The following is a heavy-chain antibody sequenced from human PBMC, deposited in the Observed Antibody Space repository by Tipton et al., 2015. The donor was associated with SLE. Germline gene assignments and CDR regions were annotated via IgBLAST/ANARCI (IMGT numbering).Heavy chain of an antibody. J-gene: IGHJ4*02. CDR1: GDSINGYY. Sequence: TLSLTCTVSGDSINGYYWTWIRQPPGKGLEWVGYIYYNGSTNYNPSLKSRVTISVDTSKNQFSLKLSSVTAADTAVYYCARGGLYWLDWGQGTLVTVSS. V-gene: IGHV4-59*01. CDR2: IYYNGST. D-gene: IGHD2-8*02. CDR3: ARGGLYWLD.